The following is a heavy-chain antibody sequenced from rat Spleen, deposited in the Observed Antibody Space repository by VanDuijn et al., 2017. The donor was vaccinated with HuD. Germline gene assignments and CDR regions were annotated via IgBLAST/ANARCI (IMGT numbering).Heavy chain of an antibody. D-gene: IGHD1-6*01. CDR2: IWTGGST. V-gene: IGHV2-43*01. Sequence: QVQLKESGPGLVQPSQTLSLTCTVSGFSLTRYHVTWVRQPPGKGLEWMGVIWTGGSTTYDSLLKSRLSISRDISKSQVFLRMNSLQTEDTATYHCARDAGILRYWGQGVMVTVSS. J-gene: IGHJ2*01. CDR1: GFSLTRYH. CDR3: ARDAGILRY.